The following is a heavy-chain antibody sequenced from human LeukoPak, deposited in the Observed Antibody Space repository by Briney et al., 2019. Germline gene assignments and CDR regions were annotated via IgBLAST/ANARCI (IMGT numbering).Heavy chain of an antibody. Sequence: SETLSLTCTVSGGSISSYYWSWIRQPAGKGLEWIGRIYNSGITNYNPSLKSRVTMSMDTSMNQFSLKLRSVTAADTAAYYCARDYGDFPAYYFDYWGQGTLVTVSS. CDR3: ARDYGDFPAYYFDY. V-gene: IGHV4-4*07. CDR2: IYNSGIT. D-gene: IGHD4-17*01. J-gene: IGHJ4*02. CDR1: GGSISSYY.